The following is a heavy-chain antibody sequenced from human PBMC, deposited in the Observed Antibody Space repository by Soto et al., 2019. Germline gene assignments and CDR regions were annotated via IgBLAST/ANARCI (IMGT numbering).Heavy chain of an antibody. CDR2: IYPGDSDT. J-gene: IGHJ4*02. D-gene: IGHD3-22*01. Sequence: RGESLKISCNGSGYSFTIYWIGWGRQMPGKGLEWMGIIYPGDSDTRYSPSFQGQVTISADKSISTAYLQWSSLKASDTAMYYCAKTSYYYDSSGYYPSWGQGTLVTVSS. V-gene: IGHV5-51*01. CDR3: AKTSYYYDSSGYYPS. CDR1: GYSFTIYW.